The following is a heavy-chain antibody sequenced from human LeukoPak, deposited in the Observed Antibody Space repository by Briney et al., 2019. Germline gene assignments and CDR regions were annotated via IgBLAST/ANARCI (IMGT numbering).Heavy chain of an antibody. D-gene: IGHD2-2*01. CDR2: IRGSGGST. CDR1: GFTFSSYA. V-gene: IGHV3-23*01. Sequence: GGSLRLSCAASGFTFSSYAMSWVRQAPGEGLEWVSAIRGSGGSTYYADSVKGRFTISRDNSKNTLYLQMNSLRAADTAVDYCAREPGYGSSTSCYEFDYWGQGTLVTVSS. CDR3: AREPGYGSSTSCYEFDY. J-gene: IGHJ4*02.